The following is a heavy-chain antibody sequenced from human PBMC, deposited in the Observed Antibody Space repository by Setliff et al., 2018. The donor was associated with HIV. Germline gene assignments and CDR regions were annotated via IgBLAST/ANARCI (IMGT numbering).Heavy chain of an antibody. D-gene: IGHD6-19*01. V-gene: IGHV4-59*01. J-gene: IGHJ6*03. CDR2: IYFTGSS. CDR1: GGSISTYY. Sequence: SETLSLTCTVSGGSISTYYWSWIRQPPGKGLEWIGSIYFTGSSDSNPSLKSRVTLSVDTSKHQFSLKLSSVTAADTAVYYCATLSGYSSGWYDFGRIASGGYYSMDVWGKGTAVTAP. CDR3: ATLSGYSSGWYDFGRIASGGYYSMDV.